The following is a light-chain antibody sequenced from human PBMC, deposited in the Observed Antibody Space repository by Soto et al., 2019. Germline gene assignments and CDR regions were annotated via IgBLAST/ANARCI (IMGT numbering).Light chain of an antibody. Sequence: DIQMTQSPSSLSASVGDRVTITCRASQSISSDLNWYQQKPGKAPKLLIYAASSLQSGVTSRFSGSGSGTDFTLTISSLQPEDFATYYCQRSYSTPRAFGQGTKVEIK. CDR2: AAS. J-gene: IGKJ1*01. CDR3: QRSYSTPRA. CDR1: QSISSD. V-gene: IGKV1-39*01.